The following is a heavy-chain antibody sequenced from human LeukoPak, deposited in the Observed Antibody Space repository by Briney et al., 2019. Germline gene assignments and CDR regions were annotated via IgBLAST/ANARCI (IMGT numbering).Heavy chain of an antibody. CDR2: ISYDGSNK. J-gene: IGHJ6*04. CDR3: AREPADYYYYYGMDV. CDR1: GFTFSSYA. V-gene: IGHV3-30*04. Sequence: PGGSLRLSCAASGFTFSSYAMNWVRQAPGKGLEWVAVISYDGSNKYYADSVKGRFTISRDNSKNTLYLQMNSLRAEDTAVYYCAREPADYYYYYGMDVWGKGTTVTVSS. D-gene: IGHD2-2*01.